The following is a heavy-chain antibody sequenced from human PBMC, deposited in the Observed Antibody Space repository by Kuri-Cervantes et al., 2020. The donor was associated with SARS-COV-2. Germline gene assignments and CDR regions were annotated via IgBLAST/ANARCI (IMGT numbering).Heavy chain of an antibody. Sequence: GESLKISCAASGFTFSSYAMSWVRQAPGKGLEWVSAISGSGGSTYYADSVKGRFTISRDNSKNTLYLQMNSLRAEDTAVYYCAKVKFRDSSGHDYWGQGTLVTVSS. D-gene: IGHD3-22*01. CDR1: GFTFSSYA. V-gene: IGHV3-23*01. J-gene: IGHJ4*02. CDR2: ISGSGGST. CDR3: AKVKFRDSSGHDY.